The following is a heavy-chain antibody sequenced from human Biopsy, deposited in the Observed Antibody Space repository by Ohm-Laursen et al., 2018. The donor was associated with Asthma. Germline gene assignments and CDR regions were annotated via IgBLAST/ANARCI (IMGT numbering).Heavy chain of an antibody. CDR2: ISDDGGQK. Sequence: SLRLSCSASGFTFSNFGMHWLRQAPGKGLEWLAVISDDGGQKHYGASVKGRFTISRDNSKSTVFLDMTSLKDEDTGLYFCAKDEGRVKNWFDPWGPGTRVNVSS. V-gene: IGHV3-30*18. J-gene: IGHJ5*02. D-gene: IGHD2/OR15-2a*01. CDR3: AKDEGRVKNWFDP. CDR1: GFTFSNFG.